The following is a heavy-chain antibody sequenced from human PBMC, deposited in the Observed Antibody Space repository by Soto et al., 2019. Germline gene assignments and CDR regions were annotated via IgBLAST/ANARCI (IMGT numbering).Heavy chain of an antibody. CDR3: AGLSAAWFDP. CDR1: GGSVSSGSYY. J-gene: IGHJ5*02. V-gene: IGHV4-61*01. CDR2: IYHSGST. Sequence: QVQLQESGPGLVKPSETLSLTCTVSGGSVSSGSYYWGWIRQPPGKGLEWIGYIYHSGSTNYNPSPTRRVTISVDTSKNQLSLSLPSVTAADTAVYYCAGLSAAWFDPWGQGTLVTVAS. D-gene: IGHD6-19*01.